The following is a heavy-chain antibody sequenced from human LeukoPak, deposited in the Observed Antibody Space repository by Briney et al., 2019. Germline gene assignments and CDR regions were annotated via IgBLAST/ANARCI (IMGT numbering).Heavy chain of an antibody. Sequence: SVKVSCKASGGTFSSYAISWVRQAPGQGLEWMGGIIPIFGTANYAQKFQGRVTITTDKSTSTAYMELSSLRSEDTAVYYCASPMRGSYRYGEGYFDYWGQGTLVTVSS. D-gene: IGHD3-16*02. CDR3: ASPMRGSYRYGEGYFDY. CDR1: GGTFSSYA. CDR2: IIPIFGTA. J-gene: IGHJ4*02. V-gene: IGHV1-69*05.